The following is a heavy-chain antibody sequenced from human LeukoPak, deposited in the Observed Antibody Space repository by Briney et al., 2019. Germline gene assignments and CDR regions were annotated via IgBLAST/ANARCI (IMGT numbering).Heavy chain of an antibody. V-gene: IGHV1-69*10. CDR1: GGTFSSYA. CDR3: ARERESGNRIDY. J-gene: IGHJ4*02. Sequence: HWASVKVSCKASGGTFSSYAISWVRQAPGQGLEWMGGIIPIFGIANYAQKFQGRVTITADKSTSTAYMELSSLRSEDTAVYYCARERESGNRIDYWGQGTLVTVSS. D-gene: IGHD1-14*01. CDR2: IIPIFGIA.